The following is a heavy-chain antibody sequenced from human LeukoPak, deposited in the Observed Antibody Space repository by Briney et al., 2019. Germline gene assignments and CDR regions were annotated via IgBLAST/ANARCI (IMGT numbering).Heavy chain of an antibody. D-gene: IGHD6-13*01. CDR3: ARLRRNGGIAASNDAFDI. Sequence: GESLKISCKGSGYSFTSYWIGWVRQMPGKGLEWMGIIYPSDSDTRYSPSFQGQVTISADKSISTAYLQWSSLKASDTAMYYCARLRRNGGIAASNDAFDIWGQGTMVTVSS. J-gene: IGHJ3*02. CDR1: GYSFTSYW. V-gene: IGHV5-51*01. CDR2: IYPSDSDT.